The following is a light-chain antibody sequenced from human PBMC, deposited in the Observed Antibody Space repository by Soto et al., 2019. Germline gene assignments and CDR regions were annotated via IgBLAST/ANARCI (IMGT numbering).Light chain of an antibody. J-gene: IGLJ1*01. V-gene: IGLV2-18*02. CDR3: SSYTTSNPYV. CDR2: DVS. Sequence: QSALTQPPSVSGSPGQSVTISCTGTSADVGIYNRVAWYQQPPGTSPKLVICDVSNRPSGVPDRFSGSKSGSTASLTISGLQAEDEADYYCSSYTTSNPYVFGTGTKLTVL. CDR1: SADVGIYNR.